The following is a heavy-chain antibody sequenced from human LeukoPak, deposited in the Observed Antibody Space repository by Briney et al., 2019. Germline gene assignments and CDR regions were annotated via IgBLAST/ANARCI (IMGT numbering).Heavy chain of an antibody. CDR1: GYTFTSYG. CDR2: ISAYNGNT. D-gene: IGHD2-15*01. J-gene: IGHJ4*02. CDR3: ARGVCSGGSCQRVDY. Sequence: GASVKVSCKASGYTFTSYGISWVRQAPGQGLEWMGWISAYNGNTNYAQKLQGRVTMTTDTSTSTAYMELRSLRSDDTAVYYCARGVCSGGSCQRVDYWGQGTLVTVSS. V-gene: IGHV1-18*01.